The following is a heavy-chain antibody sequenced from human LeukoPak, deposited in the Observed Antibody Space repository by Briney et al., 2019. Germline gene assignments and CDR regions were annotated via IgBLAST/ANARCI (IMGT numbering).Heavy chain of an antibody. V-gene: IGHV1-46*01. D-gene: IGHD3-3*01. Sequence: ASVKVSCKASGYTFTSYYMHWVRQAPGQGLEWMGIINPSGGSTSYAQKFQGRVTMTRDTSTSTVYMGLSSLRSEDTAVYYCARNGRFGVVIKWFDPWGQGTLVTVSS. J-gene: IGHJ5*02. CDR1: GYTFTSYY. CDR2: INPSGGST. CDR3: ARNGRFGVVIKWFDP.